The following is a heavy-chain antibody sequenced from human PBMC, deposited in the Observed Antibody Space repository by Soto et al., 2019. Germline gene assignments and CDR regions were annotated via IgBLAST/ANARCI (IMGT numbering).Heavy chain of an antibody. CDR3: TTLSITIFGVVLMDV. CDR2: IKSKTDGGTT. D-gene: IGHD3-3*01. V-gene: IGHV3-15*07. J-gene: IGHJ6*02. Sequence: PGGSLRLSCAASGFTFSNAWMNWVRKAPGKGLEWVGRIKSKTDGGTTDYAAPVKGRFTISRDDSKNTLYLQMNSLKTEDTAVYYCTTLSITIFGVVLMDVWGQGTTVTVSS. CDR1: GFTFSNAW.